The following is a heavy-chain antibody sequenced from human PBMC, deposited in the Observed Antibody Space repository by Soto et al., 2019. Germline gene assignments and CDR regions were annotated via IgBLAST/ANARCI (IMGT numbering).Heavy chain of an antibody. CDR1: GFTFSSYS. CDR3: AREEAVAAYYYYGMDV. V-gene: IGHV3-21*01. CDR2: ISSSSSYI. Sequence: EVQLVESGGGLVKPGGSLRLSCAASGFTFSSYSMNWVRQAPGKGLEWVSSISSSSSYIYYADSVKGRFTISRDNANNSLYLQMNSLRAEDTAVYYCAREEAVAAYYYYGMDVWGQGTTVTVSS. J-gene: IGHJ6*02. D-gene: IGHD6-19*01.